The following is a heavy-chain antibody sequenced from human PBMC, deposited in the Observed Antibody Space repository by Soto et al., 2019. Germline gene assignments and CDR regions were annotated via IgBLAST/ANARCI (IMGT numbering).Heavy chain of an antibody. CDR3: ARNIAARQYYFDY. V-gene: IGHV4-59*01. D-gene: IGHD6-6*01. CDR1: GGSISSYY. Sequence: SQTLSLTCTVSGGSISSYYWSWVRQPPGKGLEWIGYIYYSGSTNYNPSLKSRVTISVDTSKNQFSLKLSSVTTADTAVYYCARNIAARQYYFDYWGQGPLVTFS. J-gene: IGHJ4*02. CDR2: IYYSGST.